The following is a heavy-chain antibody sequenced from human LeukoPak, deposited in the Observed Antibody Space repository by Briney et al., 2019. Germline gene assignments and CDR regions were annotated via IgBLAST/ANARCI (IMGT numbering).Heavy chain of an antibody. Sequence: SETLSLTCAVYGGSFSGYYWSWIRQPPGKGLEWIGYIYYSGSTNYNPSLKSRVTISVDTSKNQFSLKLSSVTAADTAVYYCARDLERPQGPYYYYMDVWGKGTTVTVSS. CDR2: IYYSGST. CDR1: GGSFSGYY. CDR3: ARDLERPQGPYYYYMDV. D-gene: IGHD1-1*01. J-gene: IGHJ6*03. V-gene: IGHV4-59*01.